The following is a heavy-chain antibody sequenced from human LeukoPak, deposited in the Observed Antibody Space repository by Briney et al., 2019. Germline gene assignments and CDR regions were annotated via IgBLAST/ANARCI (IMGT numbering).Heavy chain of an antibody. CDR3: ARSSNAEYYYGSGSYYKPPVAFDI. CDR2: IYYSGST. D-gene: IGHD3-10*01. J-gene: IGHJ3*02. V-gene: IGHV4-39*07. CDR1: GGSISSSSYY. Sequence: PSETLSLTCTVSGGSISSSSYYWGWIRQPPGKGLEWIGSIYYSGSTYYNPSLKSRVTISIDTSKNQFSLKLSSVTAADTAVYYCARSSNAEYYYGSGSYYKPPVAFDIWGQGTMVTVSS.